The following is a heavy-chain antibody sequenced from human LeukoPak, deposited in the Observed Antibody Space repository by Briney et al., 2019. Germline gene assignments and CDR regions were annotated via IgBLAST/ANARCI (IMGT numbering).Heavy chain of an antibody. CDR1: GFTLCRSW. V-gene: IGHV3-7*01. CDR2: INQEGSVK. CDR3: AKLLGDVTTLDS. D-gene: IGHD3-16*01. Sequence: GGSLRLSCAASGFTLCRSWLTWVRQAPGEGREWVASINQEGSVKHYLDSVKGRFTLSRDSSNNLLFLQMNSLGAEDTAVYFCAKLLGDVTTLDSWGQGTLVTVSS. J-gene: IGHJ4*02.